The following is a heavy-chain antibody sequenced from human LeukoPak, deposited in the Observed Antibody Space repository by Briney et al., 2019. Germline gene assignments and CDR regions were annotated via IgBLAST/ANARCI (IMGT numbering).Heavy chain of an antibody. CDR1: GFIFSSYW. Sequence: GGSLRLSCAASGFIFSSYWMSWVRQAPGKGLEWVANIKQDGSDKFYVDSVKGRFTISRDSAKNSLYLQMNSLRAEDTAVYYCARVLSGAPDGFDIWGKGQRSPSLQ. CDR2: IKQDGSDK. J-gene: IGHJ3*02. V-gene: IGHV3-7*01. CDR3: ARVLSGAPDGFDI.